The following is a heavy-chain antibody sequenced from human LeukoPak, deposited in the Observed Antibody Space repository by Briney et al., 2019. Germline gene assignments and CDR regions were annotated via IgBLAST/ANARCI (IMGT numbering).Heavy chain of an antibody. D-gene: IGHD2-2*01. CDR2: IYSSGST. V-gene: IGHV4-39*07. CDR3: ARGDCSSTICYSPMDV. J-gene: IGHJ6*03. Sequence: SETLSLTCNVSGVSISSSSYYWGWIRQPPGKGLEWIGSIYSSGSTYYNSSLKSRVTISVDTSKNQFSLKVNSVTAADTAVYYCARGDCSSTICYSPMDVWGKGTTVTVSS. CDR1: GVSISSSSYY.